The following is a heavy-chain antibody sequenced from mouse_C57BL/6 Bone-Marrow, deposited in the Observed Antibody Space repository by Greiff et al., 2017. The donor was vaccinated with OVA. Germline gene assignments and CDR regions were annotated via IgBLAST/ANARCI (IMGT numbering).Heavy chain of an antibody. Sequence: VQLKESGAELVRPGASVTLSCKASGYTFTDYEMHWVKQTPVHGLEWIGAIDPETGGTAYNQKFKGKAILTADKSSSTAYMELRSLTSEDSAVYYCTRALFAWFAYWGQGTLVTVSA. V-gene: IGHV1-15*01. CDR3: TRALFAWFAY. J-gene: IGHJ3*01. CDR2: IDPETGGT. CDR1: GYTFTDYE.